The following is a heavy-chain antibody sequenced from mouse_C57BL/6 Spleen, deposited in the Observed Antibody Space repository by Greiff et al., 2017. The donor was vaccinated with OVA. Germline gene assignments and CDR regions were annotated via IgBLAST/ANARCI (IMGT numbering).Heavy chain of an antibody. D-gene: IGHD4-1*01. CDR3: AREREETGTWYFDV. CDR1: GFTFSSYA. J-gene: IGHJ1*03. CDR2: ISDGGSYT. Sequence: EVNLVESGGGLVKPGGSLKLSCAASGFTFSSYAMSWVRQTPDKRLEWVATISDGGSYTYYPDNVKGRFTISRDNAKNNLYLQMSHLKSEDTAMYYCAREREETGTWYFDVWGTGTTVTVSS. V-gene: IGHV5-4*01.